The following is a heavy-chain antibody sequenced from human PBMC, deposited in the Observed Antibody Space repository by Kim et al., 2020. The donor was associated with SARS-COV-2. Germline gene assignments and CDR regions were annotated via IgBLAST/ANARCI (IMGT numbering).Heavy chain of an antibody. J-gene: IGHJ2*01. CDR2: INHSGST. V-gene: IGHV4-34*01. D-gene: IGHD3-10*01. CDR1: GGSFSGYY. CDR3: ARGAWFGATPSHWYFDL. Sequence: SETLSLTCAVYGGSFSGYYWSWIRQPPGKGLEWIGEINHSGSTNYNPSLKSRVTISVDTSKNQFSLKLSSVTAADTAVYYCARGAWFGATPSHWYFDLWGRGTLVTVSS.